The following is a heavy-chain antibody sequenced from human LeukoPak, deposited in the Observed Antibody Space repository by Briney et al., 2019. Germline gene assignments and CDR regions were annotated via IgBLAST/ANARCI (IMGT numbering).Heavy chain of an antibody. D-gene: IGHD6-19*01. CDR1: GGSISSYY. CDR3: ASSGWPYYFDY. CDR2: IYYSGST. J-gene: IGHJ4*02. V-gene: IGHV4-59*01. Sequence: SETLSLTCTVSGGSISSYYWSWIRQPPGKGLEWIGYIYYSGSTNYNPSLKSRVTISVDTSKNQFSLKLSSVTAADTAVYYYASSGWPYYFDYWGQGTLVTVSS.